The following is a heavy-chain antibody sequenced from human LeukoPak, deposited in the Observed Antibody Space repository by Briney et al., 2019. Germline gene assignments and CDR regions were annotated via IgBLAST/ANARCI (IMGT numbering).Heavy chain of an antibody. CDR2: INANSGGT. D-gene: IGHD2-15*01. CDR1: GYTFTSYG. V-gene: IGHV1-2*02. Sequence: ASVKVSCKASGYTFTSYGISWVRQAPGQGLEWMGWINANSGGTNYAQKFQGRVTMTRDTSISTAYMELSRLRSDDTAVYYCARDWRGGVVAAMYYYGMDVWGQGTTVTVSS. J-gene: IGHJ6*02. CDR3: ARDWRGGVVAAMYYYGMDV.